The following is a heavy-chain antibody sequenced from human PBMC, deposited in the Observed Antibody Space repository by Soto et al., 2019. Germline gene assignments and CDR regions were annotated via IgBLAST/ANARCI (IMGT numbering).Heavy chain of an antibody. D-gene: IGHD3-10*01. V-gene: IGHV3-33*01. Sequence: GGSLRLSCAASGFTFSSHGMHWVRQAPGKGLEWVALIWYNGSNENHTDSVKGRFTISGDNSKNTLYLQMNSLRAEDTAVYYCARDVNMGAGDVWGQGTTVTVSS. CDR3: ARDVNMGAGDV. CDR2: IWYNGSNE. J-gene: IGHJ6*02. CDR1: GFTFSSHG.